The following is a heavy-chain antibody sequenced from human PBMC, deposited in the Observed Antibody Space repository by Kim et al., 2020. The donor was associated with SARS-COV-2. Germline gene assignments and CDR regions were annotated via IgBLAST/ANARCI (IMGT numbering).Heavy chain of an antibody. D-gene: IGHD2-15*01. V-gene: IGHV4-34*01. CDR2: INHSGST. J-gene: IGHJ4*02. CDR3: ARSVVVVAAPFDY. CDR1: GGSFSGYY. Sequence: SETLSLTCAVYGGSFSGYYWSWIRQPPGKGLEWIGEINHSGSTNYNPSLKSRVTISVDTSKNQFSLKLSSVTAADTAVYYCARSVVVVAAPFDYWGQGTLVTVSS.